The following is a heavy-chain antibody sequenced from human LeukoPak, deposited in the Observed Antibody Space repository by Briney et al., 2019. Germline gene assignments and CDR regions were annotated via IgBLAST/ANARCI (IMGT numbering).Heavy chain of an antibody. CDR2: MQNDGTTK. V-gene: IGHV3-30*02. CDR3: ATNGLYSFYLDY. D-gene: IGHD4-11*01. J-gene: IGHJ4*02. CDR1: GFSFSTFG. Sequence: GGSLRLSCATSGFSFSTFGLHWVRQTPGKGLEWVAFMQNDGTTKYFTDSVEGRFIISRDDSKNTLYMQVNSLRPEDTAVYYCATNGLYSFYLDYWGQGALVTVSS.